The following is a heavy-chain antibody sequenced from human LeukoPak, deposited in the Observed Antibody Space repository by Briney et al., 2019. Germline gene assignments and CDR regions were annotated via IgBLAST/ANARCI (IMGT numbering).Heavy chain of an antibody. CDR2: ISGSGGTT. V-gene: IGHV3-23*01. CDR3: AKWGAWFGTVNYYGMYV. CDR1: GFTFSNYA. Sequence: GRSLRLSCAASGFTFSNYAMSWVRQAPGKGLEWVSVISGSGGTTYYADSVKGRFAISRDNSKNTVYLQMNSLRAEDTALYYCAKWGAWFGTVNYYGMYVWGQGTTVTVSS. D-gene: IGHD3-10*01. J-gene: IGHJ6*02.